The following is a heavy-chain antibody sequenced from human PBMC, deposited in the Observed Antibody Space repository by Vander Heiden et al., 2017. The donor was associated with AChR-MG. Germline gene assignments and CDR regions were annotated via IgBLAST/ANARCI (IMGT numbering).Heavy chain of an antibody. CDR3: AREAPNYYDSSGYYYERLYYFDY. CDR1: GGTFSRYA. V-gene: IGHV1-69*01. Sequence: QVQLVQSGAEVKKPGSSVKVSCKASGGTFSRYAISWVRKAPGQGLEWMGGIIPIFGTANYAQKFQGRVTITADESTSTAYMELSSLRSEDTAVYYCAREAPNYYDSSGYYYERLYYFDYWGQGTLVTVSS. J-gene: IGHJ4*02. CDR2: IIPIFGTA. D-gene: IGHD3-22*01.